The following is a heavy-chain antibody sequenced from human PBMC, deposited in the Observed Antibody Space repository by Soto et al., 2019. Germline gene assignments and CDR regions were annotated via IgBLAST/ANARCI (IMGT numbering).Heavy chain of an antibody. Sequence: SDTLSITCTVSGDSISSYYWGWIRQPPGKGLEWIGYIYYSGSTNYNPSLKSRVTISVDTSKNQFSLKLSSVTAADTAVYYCARLTVTRFFDYWGQGTLVTVSS. J-gene: IGHJ4*02. D-gene: IGHD4-17*01. V-gene: IGHV4-59*08. CDR3: ARLTVTRFFDY. CDR2: IYYSGST. CDR1: GDSISSYY.